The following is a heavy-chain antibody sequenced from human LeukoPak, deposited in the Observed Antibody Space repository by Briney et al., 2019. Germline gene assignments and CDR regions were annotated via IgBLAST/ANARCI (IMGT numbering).Heavy chain of an antibody. CDR2: IYTSGST. D-gene: IGHD2-2*01. CDR3: ARVYLCSSTSCHGGYFQH. Sequence: SQTLSLTCTVSGGSISSGSYYWSWIRQPAGKGLEWIGRIYTSGSTNYNPSLKSRVTISVDTSKNQFSLKLSSVTAADTAVYYCARVYLCSSTSCHGGYFQHWGQGTLVTVSS. J-gene: IGHJ1*01. CDR1: GGSISSGSYY. V-gene: IGHV4-61*02.